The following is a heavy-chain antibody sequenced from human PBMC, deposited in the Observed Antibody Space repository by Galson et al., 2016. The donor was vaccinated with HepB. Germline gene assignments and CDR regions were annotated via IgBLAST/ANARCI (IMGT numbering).Heavy chain of an antibody. CDR2: IYPTTSD. Sequence: LSLTCTVSGDSIATYYWSWIRQSAGKGLEWIGRIYPTTSDIYNPSLQSRVTMSADTSKNQLSLSLSSVTAADTAVYYCARQSCRGSSCYRADQYYYMDVWGKGTTVTVSS. CDR1: GDSIATYY. J-gene: IGHJ6*03. D-gene: IGHD1-26*01. CDR3: ARQSCRGSSCYRADQYYYMDV. V-gene: IGHV4-4*07.